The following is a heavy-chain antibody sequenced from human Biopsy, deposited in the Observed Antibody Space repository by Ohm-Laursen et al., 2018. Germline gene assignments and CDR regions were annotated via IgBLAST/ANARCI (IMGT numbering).Heavy chain of an antibody. V-gene: IGHV3-23*01. CDR1: GFIFSSYA. D-gene: IGHD2-2*02. J-gene: IGHJ4*02. CDR2: ISDSGGST. Sequence: SLRLSCAAFGFIFSSYAMSWVRQAPGKGLEWVSGISDSGGSTYYADSVKGRFPISRDNSKNTLYLEMNSLRAEDTAIYYCAKARSGSSNSCYNYWGQGTLVIVSS. CDR3: AKARSGSSNSCYNY.